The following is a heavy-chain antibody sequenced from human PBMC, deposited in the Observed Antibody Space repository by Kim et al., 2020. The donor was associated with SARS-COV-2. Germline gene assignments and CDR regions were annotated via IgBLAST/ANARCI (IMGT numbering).Heavy chain of an antibody. Sequence: ASVKVSCKTSGYRFTTHYIHWVRQAPGQGLEWMGIINSNGGGTTYARKFQGRVTTTRDTSTSTVYMELSSLRSDDTAVYYCARGDFLTGSFNFYFDCWGQGALVTVSS. CDR2: INSNGGGT. D-gene: IGHD3-9*01. V-gene: IGHV1-46*01. CDR3: ARGDFLTGSFNFYFDC. CDR1: GYRFTTHY. J-gene: IGHJ4*02.